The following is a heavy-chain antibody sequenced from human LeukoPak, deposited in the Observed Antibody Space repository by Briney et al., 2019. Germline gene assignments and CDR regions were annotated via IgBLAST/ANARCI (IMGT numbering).Heavy chain of an antibody. CDR2: IHYSGST. CDR3: ARAFWGSGIDF. D-gene: IGHD3-16*01. CDR1: GGSISSYY. Sequence: PSETLSLTCTVSGGSISSYYWSWIRQPPGKGLEWIGYIHYSGSTNYNPSLKSRVTISVDTSKNQFSLKLSSVTAADTTAYYCARAFWGSGIDFWGQGTLVTVSS. J-gene: IGHJ4*02. V-gene: IGHV4-59*01.